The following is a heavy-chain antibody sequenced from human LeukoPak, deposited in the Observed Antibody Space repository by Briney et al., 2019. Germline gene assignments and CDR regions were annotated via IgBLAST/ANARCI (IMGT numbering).Heavy chain of an antibody. V-gene: IGHV1-69*06. Sequence: GASVKVSCKASGGTFNSYAISWVRQAPGQGLEWMGGIIPIFGTANYAQKFQGRVTITADKSTSTAYMELSSLRSEDTAVYYCARAGGSTNPLPRGWFDPWGQGTLVTVSS. CDR1: GGTFNSYA. J-gene: IGHJ5*02. CDR3: ARAGGSTNPLPRGWFDP. D-gene: IGHD6-13*01. CDR2: IIPIFGTA.